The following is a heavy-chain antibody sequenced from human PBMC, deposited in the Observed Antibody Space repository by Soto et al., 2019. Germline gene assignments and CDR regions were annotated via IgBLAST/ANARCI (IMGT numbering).Heavy chain of an antibody. Sequence: GGSLRLSCAASGFTFSNAWMSWVRQAPGKGLEWVGRIKSKTDGGTTDYAAPVKGRFTISRDDSKNTLYLQMNSLKTEDTAVYYCTTYKDFWSGYYSPSYYFDYWGQGTLVTVSS. CDR1: GFTFSNAW. CDR2: IKSKTDGGTT. D-gene: IGHD3-3*01. J-gene: IGHJ4*02. CDR3: TTYKDFWSGYYSPSYYFDY. V-gene: IGHV3-15*01.